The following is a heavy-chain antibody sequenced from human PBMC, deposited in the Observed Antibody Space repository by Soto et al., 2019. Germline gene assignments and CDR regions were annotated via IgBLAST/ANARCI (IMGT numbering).Heavy chain of an antibody. D-gene: IGHD3-10*01. CDR2: INPILSMS. V-gene: IGHV1-69*02. Sequence: QVQLVQSGAEVKKPGSSVKVSCKASGDTFSFYTINWVRQAPGLGLEWVGRINPILSMSNYAQKFQGRVTMTADKSTSTAYMELRSLRFEDTAIYYRATSYGSGYRAFDYWGQGALVTVSS. CDR3: ATSYGSGYRAFDY. CDR1: GDTFSFYT. J-gene: IGHJ4*02.